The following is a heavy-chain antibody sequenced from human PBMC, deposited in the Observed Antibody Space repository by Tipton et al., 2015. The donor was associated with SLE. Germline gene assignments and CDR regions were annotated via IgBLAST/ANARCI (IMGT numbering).Heavy chain of an antibody. CDR3: ARRDGDFWSGYSTGNAY. CDR2: IYYSGST. J-gene: IGHJ4*02. D-gene: IGHD3-3*01. V-gene: IGHV4-39*07. Sequence: TLSLTCTVSGGSISSYYWSWIRQPPGKGLEWIGSIYYSGSTYYNPSLKSRVTISVDTSKNQFSLKLSSVTAADTAVYYCARRDGDFWSGYSTGNAYWGQGRLVTVSS. CDR1: GGSISSYY.